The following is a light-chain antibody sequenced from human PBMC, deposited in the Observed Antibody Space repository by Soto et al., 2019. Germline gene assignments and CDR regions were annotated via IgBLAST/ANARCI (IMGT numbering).Light chain of an antibody. CDR3: QQYGSSPPLT. Sequence: EIVMTQSPATLSVSPGERATLSCRASQSVSSNYLAWYQQKPGQAPRLLIYGASSRATGIPDRFSGSGAGTDFTLTISRLEPEDFVVYYCQQYGSSPPLTFGGGTKVEIK. J-gene: IGKJ4*01. V-gene: IGKV3-20*01. CDR2: GAS. CDR1: QSVSSNY.